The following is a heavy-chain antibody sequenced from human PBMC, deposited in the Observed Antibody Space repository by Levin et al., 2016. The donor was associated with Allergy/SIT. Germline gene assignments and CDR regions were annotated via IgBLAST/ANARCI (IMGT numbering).Heavy chain of an antibody. V-gene: IGHV1-69*01. Sequence: WVRQAPGQGLEWMGGIIPIFGTANYAQKFQGRVTITADESTSTAYMELSSLRSEDTAVYYCARGSHEGYCSSTSCREGWFDPWGQGTLVTVSS. CDR3: ARGSHEGYCSSTSCREGWFDP. CDR2: IIPIFGTA. J-gene: IGHJ5*02. D-gene: IGHD2-2*01.